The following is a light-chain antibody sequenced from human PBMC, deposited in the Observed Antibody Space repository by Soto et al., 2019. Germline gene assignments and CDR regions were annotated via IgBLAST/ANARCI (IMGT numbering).Light chain of an antibody. V-gene: IGKV3-15*01. Sequence: EIVLTQSPVTLSVSPGERATLSCMSCQSVSSNLAWYQQKPFQAPRLLISGASTGATGIPARFSGSGSGTEFTLTINSLQSEDSAVYYCQQYYTWPVTFGGGTNVDI. J-gene: IGKJ4*01. CDR1: QSVSSN. CDR3: QQYYTWPVT. CDR2: GAS.